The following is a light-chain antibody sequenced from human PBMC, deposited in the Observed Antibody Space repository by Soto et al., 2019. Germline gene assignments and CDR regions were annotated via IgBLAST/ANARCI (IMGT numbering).Light chain of an antibody. CDR3: QQYYSTPRT. V-gene: IGKV4-1*01. J-gene: IGKJ1*01. Sequence: DIVMTQSPDSLAVSLGERATINCKSSQSLLYSSKNKNYLAWYQQKPGQPPNLLIYWASTRESGVPDRFSGSGSGTEFPLTISRLQAEDVTVYYCQQYYSTPRTFGQGTKVEIK. CDR2: WAS. CDR1: QSLLYSSKNKNY.